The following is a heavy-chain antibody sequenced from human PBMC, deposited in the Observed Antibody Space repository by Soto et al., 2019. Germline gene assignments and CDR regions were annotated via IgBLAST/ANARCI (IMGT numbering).Heavy chain of an antibody. Sequence: PSETLSLTCTVSGGSISGSSYYWGWIRQPPGKGLEWIGNFHYSGSTYYNPSLKGRVTISVDTSKNQFSLKLTSVSATDTAVYYCARPQLGRSGGSQFYSWGQGTLVTVSS. J-gene: IGHJ5*01. CDR2: FHYSGST. D-gene: IGHD2-15*01. V-gene: IGHV4-39*01. CDR3: ARPQLGRSGGSQFYS. CDR1: GGSISGSSYY.